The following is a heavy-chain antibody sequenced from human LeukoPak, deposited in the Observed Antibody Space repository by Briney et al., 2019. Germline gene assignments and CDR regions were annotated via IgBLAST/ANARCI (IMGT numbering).Heavy chain of an antibody. Sequence: GGSLRLSWAASGXTFDDYAVHWVRQAPGKGLEWVSLISGDSGSTYYADSVEGRFTISRDNSKNSLYLQMNSLRNDDTALYYCAKDTEGYTYGYYYYGMDVWGQGTTVTVSS. CDR1: GXTFDDYA. CDR3: AKDTEGYTYGYYYYGMDV. CDR2: ISGDSGST. D-gene: IGHD5-18*01. J-gene: IGHJ6*02. V-gene: IGHV3-43*02.